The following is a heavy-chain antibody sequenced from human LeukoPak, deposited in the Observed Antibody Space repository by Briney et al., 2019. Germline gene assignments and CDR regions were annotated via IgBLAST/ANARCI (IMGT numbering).Heavy chain of an antibody. J-gene: IGHJ4*02. CDR3: ARGVPTGIDYFDY. Sequence: GGSLRLSCAASGFTFSSYWMSWVRQAPGKGLEWVANIKQDGSGKYYVDSVRGRFTISRDNAKNSLFLQMNSLRAEDMAVYYCARGVPTGIDYFDYWGQGTLVTVSS. D-gene: IGHD1-1*01. CDR2: IKQDGSGK. CDR1: GFTFSSYW. V-gene: IGHV3-7*01.